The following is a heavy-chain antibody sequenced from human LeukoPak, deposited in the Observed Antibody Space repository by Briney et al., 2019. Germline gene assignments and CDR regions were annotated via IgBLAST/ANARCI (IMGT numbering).Heavy chain of an antibody. J-gene: IGHJ5*02. CDR1: GYTFTSYY. CDR2: INPSGGST. CDR3: ATARILLWFGELTPDWFDP. V-gene: IGHV1-46*01. D-gene: IGHD3-10*01. Sequence: GASVKVSCKTSGYTFTSYYMHWVRQAPGQGLEWMGIINPSGGSTSYAQKFQGRVTMTRDTSTSTVYMELSSLRSEDTAVYYCATARILLWFGELTPDWFDPWGQGTLVTVSS.